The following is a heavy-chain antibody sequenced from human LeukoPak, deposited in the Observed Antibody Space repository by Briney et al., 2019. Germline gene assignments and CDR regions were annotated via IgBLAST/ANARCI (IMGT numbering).Heavy chain of an antibody. CDR2: IKSDGSVT. V-gene: IGHV3-74*01. Sequence: GGSLRLSCAASGFTFSSYWMHWVRQAPGKGLVWVSRIKSDGSVTTYADSVKGRFTISRDNAKNTLYLQMSSLRAEDTAVYFCARLDILTGNYYYFEYWGQGSLVTVSS. J-gene: IGHJ4*02. CDR1: GFTFSSYW. D-gene: IGHD3-9*01. CDR3: ARLDILTGNYYYFEY.